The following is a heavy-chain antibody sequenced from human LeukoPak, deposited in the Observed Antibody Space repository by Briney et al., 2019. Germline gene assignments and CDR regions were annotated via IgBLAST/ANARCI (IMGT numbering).Heavy chain of an antibody. CDR1: GFTFTTYW. Sequence: GGSLRLSCAASGFTFTTYWMHWVRQAPGRGLVWVSRINGDGSSSNYADSVKGRFTISRDNARNTLYLQMNSLRAEDTALYYCARTSPTSHLDFWGQGTLVTVSS. CDR2: INGDGSSS. D-gene: IGHD3-16*01. CDR3: ARTSPTSHLDF. V-gene: IGHV3-74*01. J-gene: IGHJ4*02.